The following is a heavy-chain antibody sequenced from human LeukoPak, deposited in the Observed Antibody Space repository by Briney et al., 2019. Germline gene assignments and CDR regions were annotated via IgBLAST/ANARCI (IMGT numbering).Heavy chain of an antibody. CDR2: IIPIFGTA. CDR1: GGTFSSYA. Sequence: SVKVSCKASGGTFSSYAISWVRQAPGQGLEWRGGIIPIFGTANYAQKFQGRVTITADESTSTAYMELSSLRSEDTAVYYCARRPYCGGDCYGYFQHWGQGTLVTVSS. J-gene: IGHJ1*01. D-gene: IGHD2-21*01. CDR3: ARRPYCGGDCYGYFQH. V-gene: IGHV1-69*13.